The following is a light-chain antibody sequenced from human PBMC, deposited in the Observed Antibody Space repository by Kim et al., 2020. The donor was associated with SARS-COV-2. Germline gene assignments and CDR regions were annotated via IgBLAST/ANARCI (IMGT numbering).Light chain of an antibody. V-gene: IGLV2-8*01. J-gene: IGLJ2*01. CDR3: SSYAGSNNLV. CDR2: EVS. CDR1: SSDVGCYNY. Sequence: GQSVTSSCTGTSSDVGCYNYVSWYQQHPGKAPNLMIYEVSKRPSGVPDRFSGSKSGNTASLTVSGLQAEDEADYYCSSYAGSNNLVFGGGTQLTVL.